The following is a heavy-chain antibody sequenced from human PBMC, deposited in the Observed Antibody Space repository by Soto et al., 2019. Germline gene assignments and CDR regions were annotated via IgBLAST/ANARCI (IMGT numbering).Heavy chain of an antibody. Sequence: ASVKVSCKASGGTFSSYAISWVRQAPGQGLEWMGGIIPIFGTANYAQKFQGRVTITADESTSTAYMELSSLRSEDTAVYYCARDRTILKYTAFDYWGQGTLVTVSS. V-gene: IGHV1-69*13. CDR1: GGTFSSYA. J-gene: IGHJ4*02. CDR3: ARDRTILKYTAFDY. CDR2: IIPIFGTA. D-gene: IGHD3-3*01.